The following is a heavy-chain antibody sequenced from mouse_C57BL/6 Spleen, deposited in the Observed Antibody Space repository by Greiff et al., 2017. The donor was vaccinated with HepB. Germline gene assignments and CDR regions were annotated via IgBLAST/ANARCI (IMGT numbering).Heavy chain of an antibody. J-gene: IGHJ3*01. CDR2: IYPGDGDT. V-gene: IGHV1-82*01. Sequence: VKLMESGPELVKPGASVKISCKASGYAFSSSWMNWVKQRPGKGLEGIGRIYPGDGDTNYNGKFKGKATLTADKSSSTAYMQLSSLTSEDSAVYFCATDYYGSSYWFAYWGQGTLVTVSA. D-gene: IGHD1-1*01. CDR1: GYAFSSSW. CDR3: ATDYYGSSYWFAY.